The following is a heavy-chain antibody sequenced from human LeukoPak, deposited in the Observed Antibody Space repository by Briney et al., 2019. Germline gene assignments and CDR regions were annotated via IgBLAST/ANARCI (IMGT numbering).Heavy chain of an antibody. CDR1: GGSISSNY. CDR3: ARGAPNFTIDY. Sequence: PSETLSLTCTVSGGSISSNYWSWIRQPPGKGLEWIGYIYYSGSTNYNPSLKSRVTISVDTSKNQFSLKLSSVTAADTAVYYCARGAPNFTIDYWGQGTLVTVSS. D-gene: IGHD2-8*01. V-gene: IGHV4-59*01. CDR2: IYYSGST. J-gene: IGHJ4*02.